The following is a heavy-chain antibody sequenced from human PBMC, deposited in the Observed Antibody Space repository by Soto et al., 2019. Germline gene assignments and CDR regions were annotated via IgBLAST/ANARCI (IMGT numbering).Heavy chain of an antibody. Sequence: QVQLVESGGGVVQPGRSLRLSCAASGFTFSSYAMHWVRQAPGKGLEWVAVISYDGSNKYYADSVKGRFTISRDNSKNPLYLQRNSLRAEDTAVYYCARVTMTTVSFDYWGQGTLVTVSS. CDR1: GFTFSSYA. CDR2: ISYDGSNK. V-gene: IGHV3-30-3*01. CDR3: ARVTMTTVSFDY. D-gene: IGHD4-17*01. J-gene: IGHJ4*02.